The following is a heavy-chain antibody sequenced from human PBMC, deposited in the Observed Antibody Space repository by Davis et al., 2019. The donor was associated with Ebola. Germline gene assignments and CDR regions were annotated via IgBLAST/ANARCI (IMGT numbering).Heavy chain of an antibody. D-gene: IGHD1-7*01. V-gene: IGHV4-59*11. CDR3: ARLSPLGTTVDY. CDR2: IYYSGST. CDR1: GGSISSHH. J-gene: IGHJ4*02. Sequence: PSETLSLTCNVAGGSISSHHWSWIRQPPGKGLEWIGYIYYSGSTKYNPSLKSRVTISMDTSKNQFSLKLSPVTAADTAVYYCARLSPLGTTVDYWGQGTLVTVSS.